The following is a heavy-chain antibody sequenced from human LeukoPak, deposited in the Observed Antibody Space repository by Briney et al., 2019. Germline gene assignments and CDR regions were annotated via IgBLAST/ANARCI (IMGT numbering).Heavy chain of an antibody. J-gene: IGHJ5*02. CDR1: GGSISSSSYY. D-gene: IGHD3-10*01. CDR2: IYYSGST. V-gene: IGHV4-39*01. CDR3: ARQFWAHYPA. Sequence: SETLSLTXTVSGGSISSSSYYWGWICQPPGKGLQWIGSIYYSGSTYYNPSLKSRVTISVDTSKNQFSLKLSSVTAADTAVYYCARQFWAHYPAWGQGTLVTVSS.